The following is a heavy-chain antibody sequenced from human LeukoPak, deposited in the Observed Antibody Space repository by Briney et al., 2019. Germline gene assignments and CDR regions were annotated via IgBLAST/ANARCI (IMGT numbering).Heavy chain of an antibody. J-gene: IGHJ6*03. D-gene: IGHD1-26*01. CDR2: ISYDGSNR. CDR3: AKTRGTYYAYYYYMDV. Sequence: PGGSLRLSCAASGFTFSGYGMHWVRQAPGKGLEWVATISYDGSNRYYVDSVKGRFTISRDNSKNTLYLQMDSLRAEDTAVYYCAKTRGTYYAYYYYMDVWGKGTTVTVSS. V-gene: IGHV3-30*18. CDR1: GFTFSGYG.